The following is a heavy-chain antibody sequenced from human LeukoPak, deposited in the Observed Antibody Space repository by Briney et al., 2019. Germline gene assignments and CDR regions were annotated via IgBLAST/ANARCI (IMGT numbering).Heavy chain of an antibody. Sequence: TGGSLRLSCAASGFSFSDYVIHWVRQAPGKGLDWVAVISKDGGTKYYADSVKGRLTISRDNSKNMLYLQMNSLRPEDTAVYYCARGGDLKYCSGGSCYSVDYWSQGTLVTVSS. CDR3: ARGGDLKYCSGGSCYSVDY. CDR1: GFSFSDYV. D-gene: IGHD2-15*01. CDR2: ISKDGGTK. J-gene: IGHJ4*02. V-gene: IGHV3-30*01.